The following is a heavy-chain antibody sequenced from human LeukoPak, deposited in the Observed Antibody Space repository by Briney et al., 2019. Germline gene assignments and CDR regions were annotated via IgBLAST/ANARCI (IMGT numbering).Heavy chain of an antibody. Sequence: GGSLRLSCAASGFTFDDYGMSWVRQAPGKGLEWVSGINWNGGSTGYADSVKGRFTISKDNAKNSLYLQMNSLRAEDTAVYYCAPVGATTLFDYWGQGTLVTVSS. CDR2: INWNGGST. CDR3: APVGATTLFDY. D-gene: IGHD1-26*01. V-gene: IGHV3-20*04. J-gene: IGHJ4*02. CDR1: GFTFDDYG.